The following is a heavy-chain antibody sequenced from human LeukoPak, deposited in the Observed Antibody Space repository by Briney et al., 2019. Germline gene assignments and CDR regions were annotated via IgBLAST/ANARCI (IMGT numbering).Heavy chain of an antibody. CDR1: GYTFTAYY. J-gene: IGHJ4*02. CDR2: INPNTGAT. Sequence: ASVKVSCKASGYTFTAYYMHWVRQAPRQGLDWMGWINPNTGATNYTQKFQGRVTMTSAASISTVYMDLTSLTSDDTAVYFCARDDSFQLDSWGQGALVTVSS. CDR3: ARDDSFQLDS. V-gene: IGHV1-2*02. D-gene: IGHD5-18*01.